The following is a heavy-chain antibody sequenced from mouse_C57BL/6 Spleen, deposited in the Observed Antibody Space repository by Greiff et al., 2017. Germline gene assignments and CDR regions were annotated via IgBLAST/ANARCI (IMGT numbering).Heavy chain of an antibody. D-gene: IGHD1-1*01. CDR3: ARSERDYYGSSPYYAMDY. Sequence: QVQLQQSGAELVRPGTSVKVSCKASGYAFTNYLIEWVKQRPGQGLEWIGVINPGSGGTNYNEKFKGKATLTADKSSSTAYMQLSSLTSEDSAVYFCARSERDYYGSSPYYAMDYWGQGTSVTVSS. V-gene: IGHV1-54*01. J-gene: IGHJ4*01. CDR1: GYAFTNYL. CDR2: INPGSGGT.